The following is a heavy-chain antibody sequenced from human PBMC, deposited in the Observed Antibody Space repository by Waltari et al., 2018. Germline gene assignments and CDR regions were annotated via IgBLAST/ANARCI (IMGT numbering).Heavy chain of an antibody. Sequence: QVQLQESGPGLVKPSGTLSLTCAVSGGSISSSNGWSWVRQPPGKGLEWVAVISYDGSNKYYADSVKGRFTISRDNSKNTLYLQMNSLRAEDTAVYYCARDSGSYYGTSFYFDYWGQGTLVTVSS. V-gene: IGHV3-30-3*01. CDR1: GGSISSSNG. CDR3: ARDSGSYYGTSFYFDY. D-gene: IGHD1-26*01. CDR2: ISYDGSNK. J-gene: IGHJ4*02.